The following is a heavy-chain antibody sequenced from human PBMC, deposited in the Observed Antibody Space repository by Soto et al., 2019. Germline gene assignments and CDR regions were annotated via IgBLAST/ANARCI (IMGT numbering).Heavy chain of an antibody. D-gene: IGHD3-3*01. CDR3: AKGKGVGASPAVDDC. CDR2: VRSDGDNT. V-gene: IGHV3-23*04. J-gene: IGHJ5*01. CDR1: GFIFGNFG. Sequence: EVQVVESGGGLVQPGGSLRLSCAASGFIFGNFGMNWVRQAPGKGLEWVSGVRSDGDNTYNEESVEGRFTVFRDTSRNTVYQKMNKLRDEATAKYYGAKGKGVGASPAVDDCWGQGNLVTVSS.